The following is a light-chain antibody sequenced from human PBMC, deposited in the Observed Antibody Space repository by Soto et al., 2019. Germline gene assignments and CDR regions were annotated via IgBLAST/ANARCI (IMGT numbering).Light chain of an antibody. CDR2: GAF. Sequence: EIVLTQSPGTLSLSPGERATLSCRASQSITSNYLAWYQQKPGQPPRLLIYGAFNRATGIPDRFSGSGSGAYFTLTISRLEPEDFAVYYCQSFDTSPLYTFGQGTKLDIK. CDR3: QSFDTSPLYT. V-gene: IGKV3-20*01. J-gene: IGKJ2*01. CDR1: QSITSNY.